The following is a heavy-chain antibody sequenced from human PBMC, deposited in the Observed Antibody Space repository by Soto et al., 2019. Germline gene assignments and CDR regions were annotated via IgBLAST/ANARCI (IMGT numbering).Heavy chain of an antibody. CDR2: IYYSGST. Sequence: SETLSLTCTVSGGSISSYYWSWIRQPPGKGLEWIGYIYYSGSTNYNPSLKSRVTISVDTSKNQFSLKLSSVTAADTAVYYCARTPKRRIAVAEYVMDVWGQGTTVTVSS. V-gene: IGHV4-59*01. D-gene: IGHD6-19*01. CDR1: GGSISSYY. CDR3: ARTPKRRIAVAEYVMDV. J-gene: IGHJ6*02.